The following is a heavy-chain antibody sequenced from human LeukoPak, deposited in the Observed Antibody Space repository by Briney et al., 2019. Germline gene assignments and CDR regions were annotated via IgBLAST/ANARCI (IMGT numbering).Heavy chain of an antibody. J-gene: IGHJ5*02. CDR1: GFTFTGYY. V-gene: IGHV1-2*02. D-gene: IGHD3-10*01. CDR3: ARDPMVRGIYNWFDP. Sequence: ASVKVSCKTSGFTFTGYYIHWVRQAPGQGFEWIGWINPDSGGADYAQKFQGRVTMTTDTSISTAYMELSRLRSDDTAVYYCARDPMVRGIYNWFDPWGQGTLVTVSS. CDR2: INPDSGGA.